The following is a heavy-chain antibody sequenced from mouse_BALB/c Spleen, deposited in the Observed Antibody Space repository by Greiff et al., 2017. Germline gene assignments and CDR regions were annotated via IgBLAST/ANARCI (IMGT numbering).Heavy chain of an antibody. Sequence: EVKLVESGPSLVKPSQTLSLTCSVTGDSFTSGYWNWIRKIPGNKLEYMGYISYSGSTYYNPSLKSRISITPDTSKNQYYLQLNSVTTEDTATYYCARDYYGSSYFDYWGQGTTLTVSS. V-gene: IGHV3-8*02. CDR2: ISYSGST. D-gene: IGHD1-1*01. J-gene: IGHJ2*01. CDR3: ARDYYGSSYFDY. CDR1: GDSFTSGY.